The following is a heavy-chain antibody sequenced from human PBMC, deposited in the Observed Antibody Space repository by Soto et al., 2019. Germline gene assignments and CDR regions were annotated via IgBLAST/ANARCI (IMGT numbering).Heavy chain of an antibody. V-gene: IGHV3-30*18. CDR2: ISYDGSNK. Sequence: WGSLRPSCAASGFAFISSGMQWVRQAPGKGLEWVAVISYDGSNKYYADSVKGRFTISRDNSKNTLYLQMNSLRAEDTAVYYCAKDLRYYYYMDVWGKGTTVTVSS. CDR3: AKDLRYYYYMDV. J-gene: IGHJ6*03. CDR1: GFAFISSG.